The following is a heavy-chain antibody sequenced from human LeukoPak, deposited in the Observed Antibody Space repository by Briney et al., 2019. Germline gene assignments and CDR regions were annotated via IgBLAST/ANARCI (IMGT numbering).Heavy chain of an antibody. D-gene: IGHD3-10*01. V-gene: IGHV3-7*02. Sequence: GGSLRLSCAASGFTFSRYWMSWVRQAPGKGLEWVANIKEDGTVKYYVESVKGRFTISRDNAKNSLYLQMNSLRAEDTAVYYCATSITMFDYWGQGTLVTVSS. CDR1: GFTFSRYW. J-gene: IGHJ4*02. CDR2: IKEDGTVK. CDR3: ATSITMFDY.